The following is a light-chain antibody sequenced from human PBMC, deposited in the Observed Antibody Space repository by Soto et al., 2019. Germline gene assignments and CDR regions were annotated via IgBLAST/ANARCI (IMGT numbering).Light chain of an antibody. CDR2: GAS. V-gene: IGKV3-15*01. Sequence: EIVLTQSPGTLSLSPGERATLSCRASPSVSSHLAWYQQKPGQAPRLLIYGASNRATAIPARFSGSGSGTEFTLTISSLQSEDFAIYYCQQYNNWPLTFGGGTKVDI. CDR1: PSVSSH. CDR3: QQYNNWPLT. J-gene: IGKJ4*01.